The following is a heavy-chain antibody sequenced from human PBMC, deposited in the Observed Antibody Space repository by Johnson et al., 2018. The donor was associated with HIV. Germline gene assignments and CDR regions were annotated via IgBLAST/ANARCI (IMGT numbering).Heavy chain of an antibody. V-gene: IGHV3-30*03. CDR2: ISYDGSNK. CDR3: ARDEGLRSWALEI. J-gene: IGHJ3*02. CDR1: GFTFSSFG. D-gene: IGHD4-17*01. Sequence: QVQLVESGGGVVQPGRSLRLSCAASGFTFSSFGMHWARQAPGQGLEWVAVISYDGSNKYYADSVKGRFTISRDSSKNTLYLQMNSLRAEDTAVYYCARDEGLRSWALEIWGQGTIVTVSS.